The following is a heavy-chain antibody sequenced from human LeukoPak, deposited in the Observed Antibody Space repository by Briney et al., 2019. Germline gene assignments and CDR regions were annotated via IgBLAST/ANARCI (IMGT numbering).Heavy chain of an antibody. V-gene: IGHV3-30-3*01. CDR3: ARVTGGANFDH. D-gene: IGHD1-14*01. CDR2: ISYDGSNK. CDR1: GFTFSSYA. J-gene: IGHJ4*02. Sequence: PGRFLRLSCAASGFTFSSYAMHWVRQAPGKGLEWVAVISYDGSNKYYADSVKGRFTISRDNSKNTLYLQMNSLRAEDTAVYYCARVTGGANFDHWGQGTLVTVSS.